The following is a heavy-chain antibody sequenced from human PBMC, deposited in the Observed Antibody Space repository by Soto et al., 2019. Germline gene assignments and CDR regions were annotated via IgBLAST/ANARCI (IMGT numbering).Heavy chain of an antibody. J-gene: IGHJ6*02. CDR2: ISAYNGNT. CDR3: AREGRITIFGVAEGDYYYYGMDV. Sequence: ASVKVSCKASGYTFTSYGISWVRQAPGQGLEWMGWISAYNGNTNYAQKLQGRVTMTTGTSTSTAYMELRSLRSDDTAVYYCAREGRITIFGVAEGDYYYYGMDVWGQGTTVTVSS. D-gene: IGHD3-3*01. V-gene: IGHV1-18*01. CDR1: GYTFTSYG.